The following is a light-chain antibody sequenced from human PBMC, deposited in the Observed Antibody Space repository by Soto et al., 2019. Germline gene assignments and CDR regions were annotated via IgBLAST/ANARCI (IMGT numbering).Light chain of an antibody. Sequence: EIVMTQSPATLSVSPGEGATLSCRASQRVGSKVAWYQQRPGQTPRLLIYDTSARATGIAARFSGSGSGREFTLTIRRLQSEDFAVYYCQQYNNWPPVYTFGQGTKLEIK. J-gene: IGKJ2*01. V-gene: IGKV3D-15*01. CDR2: DTS. CDR3: QQYNNWPPVYT. CDR1: QRVGSK.